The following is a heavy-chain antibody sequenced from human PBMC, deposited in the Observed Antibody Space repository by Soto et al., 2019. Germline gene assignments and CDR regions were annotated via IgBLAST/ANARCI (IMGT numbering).Heavy chain of an antibody. D-gene: IGHD3-3*01. J-gene: IGHJ4*02. CDR1: GFTFSSYA. Sequence: GGSLRLSCAASGFTFSSYAMSWVRQAPGKGLEWVSAISGSGGSTDYADSVKGRFTISRDNSKNTLYLQMNSLRAEDTAVSNCAKDGTTDTIFGYYFDYWGQGTLVTVSS. V-gene: IGHV3-23*01. CDR3: AKDGTTDTIFGYYFDY. CDR2: ISGSGGST.